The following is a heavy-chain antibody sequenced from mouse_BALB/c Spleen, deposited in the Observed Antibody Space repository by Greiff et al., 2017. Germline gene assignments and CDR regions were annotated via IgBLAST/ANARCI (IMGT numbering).Heavy chain of an antibody. CDR1: GFTFSSYG. CDR3: SKGWLRLKAEYFDF. V-gene: IGHV5-6-3*01. J-gene: IGHJ1*01. Sequence: DVKLVESGGGLVQPGGSLKLSCAASGFTFSSYGMSWVRQTPDKRLELVATINSNGGSTYYPDSVKGRFTISRDNAKNTLYLQMSSLKSEDTAMYYCSKGWLRLKAEYFDFWGAGTTVTVSS. CDR2: INSNGGST. D-gene: IGHD2-2*01.